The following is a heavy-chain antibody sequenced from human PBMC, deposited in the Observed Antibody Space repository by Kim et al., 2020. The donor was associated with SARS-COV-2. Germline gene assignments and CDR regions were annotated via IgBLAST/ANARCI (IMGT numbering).Heavy chain of an antibody. V-gene: IGHV4-31*02. CDR3: ARTSLYFDY. J-gene: IGHJ4*02. D-gene: IGHD6-6*01. Sequence: GSTSYNPSLKSRVTISVDTSKNQFSLKLSSVTAADTAVYYCARTSLYFDYWGQGTLVTVSS. CDR2: GST.